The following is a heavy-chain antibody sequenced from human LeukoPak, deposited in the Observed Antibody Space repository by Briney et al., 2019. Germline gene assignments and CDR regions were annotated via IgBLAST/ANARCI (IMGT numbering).Heavy chain of an antibody. J-gene: IGHJ4*02. CDR1: GGTFSSYA. D-gene: IGHD1-26*01. V-gene: IGHV1-69*13. CDR3: TRELGGSYNDY. CDR2: IIPIFGTA. Sequence: VASVKVSCKASGGTFSSYAISWVGQAPGQGLEGMGGIIPIFGTANYAQKFQGRVTITADESTSTAYMELSSLRSEDTAVYYCTRELGGSYNDYWGQGTLVTVSS.